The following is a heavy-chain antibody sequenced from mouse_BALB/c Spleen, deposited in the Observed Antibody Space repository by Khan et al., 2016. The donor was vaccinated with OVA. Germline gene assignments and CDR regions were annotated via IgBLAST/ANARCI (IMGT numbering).Heavy chain of an antibody. V-gene: IGHV2-9*02. D-gene: IGHD2-1*01. Sequence: QVQLKESGPGLVAPSQSLSITCTVSGFSLTNYAVHWVRQPPRKGLEWLGVIWTGGNTNYNSALMSRLSIKKDNSKSQVFLKMNSLQTDDTAIYYCARNEEINYVDAMDYWGQGTSVTVSS. CDR1: GFSLTNYA. CDR3: ARNEEINYVDAMDY. J-gene: IGHJ4*01. CDR2: IWTGGNT.